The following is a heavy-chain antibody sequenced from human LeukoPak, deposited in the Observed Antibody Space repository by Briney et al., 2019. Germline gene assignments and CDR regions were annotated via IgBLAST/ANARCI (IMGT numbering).Heavy chain of an antibody. CDR3: AKGFVSSSWYGVSY. CDR1: GFTFSSYG. J-gene: IGHJ4*02. D-gene: IGHD6-13*01. CDR2: IRYDGSHK. V-gene: IGHV3-30*02. Sequence: GGSLRLSCAASGFTFSSYGMHWVRQARGKGLEWVAFIRYDGSHKYYADSVKGRFTISRDNSKNTLYLQMNSLRAEDTAVYYCAKGFVSSSWYGVSYWGQGTLVTVSS.